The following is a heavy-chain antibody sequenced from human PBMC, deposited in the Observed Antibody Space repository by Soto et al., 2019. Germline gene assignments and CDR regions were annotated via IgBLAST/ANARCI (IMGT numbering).Heavy chain of an antibody. CDR2: IYSGGST. CDR1: GFTVSSNY. Sequence: GGSLRLSCAASGFTVSSNYMSWVRQAPGKGLEWVSVIYSGGSTYYADSVKGRFTISRHNSKNTLYLQMNSLRAEDTAVYYCARDTTYYYGSGSYYKDYYYYYMDVWGKGTTVTVSS. J-gene: IGHJ6*03. CDR3: ARDTTYYYGSGSYYKDYYYYYMDV. D-gene: IGHD3-10*01. V-gene: IGHV3-53*04.